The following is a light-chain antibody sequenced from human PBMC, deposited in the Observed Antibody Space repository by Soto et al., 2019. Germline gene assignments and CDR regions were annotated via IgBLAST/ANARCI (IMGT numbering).Light chain of an antibody. V-gene: IGLV2-14*01. CDR2: EVS. J-gene: IGLJ2*01. Sequence: QSALTQPASVSGSPGQSITISCTGTSSDVGGYNYVSWYQQHPGKAPKLMIYEVSNRPSGVSNRFSSSKSGNTASLTISGLQAEDEADYYCSSYTSSRRVVFGGGTKLTVL. CDR3: SSYTSSRRVV. CDR1: SSDVGGYNY.